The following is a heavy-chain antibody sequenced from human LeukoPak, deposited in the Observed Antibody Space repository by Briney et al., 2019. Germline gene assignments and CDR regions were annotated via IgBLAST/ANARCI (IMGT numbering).Heavy chain of an antibody. Sequence: GGSLRLSCAASGFTFSDYYMSWIRQAPGKGLEWVSYISSSGSTIYYADSVKGRFTISRDNAKNSLYLQMNSLRAEDTAVYYCARGGELDYYYYYGMDVWGQGTTATVSS. CDR2: ISSSGSTI. D-gene: IGHD3-3*02. CDR1: GFTFSDYY. CDR3: ARGGELDYYYYYGMDV. J-gene: IGHJ6*02. V-gene: IGHV3-11*01.